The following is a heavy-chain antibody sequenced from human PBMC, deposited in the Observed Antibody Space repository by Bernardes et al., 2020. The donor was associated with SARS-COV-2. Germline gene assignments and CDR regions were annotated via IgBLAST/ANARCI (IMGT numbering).Heavy chain of an antibody. D-gene: IGHD1-26*01. CDR3: ARGQVATLYYYYYMDV. Sequence: GGSLRLSCAASGFTFSSYWMSWVRQAPGKGLEWVANIKQDGSEKYYVDSVKGRFTISRDNAKNSLYLQMNSLRAEDTAVYYCARGQVATLYYYYYMDVWGKGTTVTVSS. CDR2: IKQDGSEK. CDR1: GFTFSSYW. V-gene: IGHV3-7*05. J-gene: IGHJ6*03.